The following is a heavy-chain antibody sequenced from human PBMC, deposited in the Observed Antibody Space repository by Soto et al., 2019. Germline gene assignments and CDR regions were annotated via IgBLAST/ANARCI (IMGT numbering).Heavy chain of an antibody. CDR2: INAGNGNT. V-gene: IGHV1-3*01. Sequence: ASVKVSCKASGYTFTSYAMHWVRQAPGQRLEWMGWINAGNGNTKYSQKFQGRVTITRDTSASTAYMELSSLRSEDTAVYYCARAYCISSWCAAVGHMDVWGTGTTVTVSS. D-gene: IGHD6-13*01. J-gene: IGHJ6*03. CDR1: GYTFTSYA. CDR3: ARAYCISSWCAAVGHMDV.